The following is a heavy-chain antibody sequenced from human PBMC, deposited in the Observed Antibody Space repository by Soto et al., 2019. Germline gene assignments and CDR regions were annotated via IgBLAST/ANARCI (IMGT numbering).Heavy chain of an antibody. CDR1: GGTFSSYA. D-gene: IGHD3-10*01. V-gene: IGHV1-69*13. CDR3: ARSGTRKYYYGSGDPYYYYYGMDV. CDR2: IIPIFGTA. Sequence: SVKVSCKASGGTFSSYAISWVRQAPGQGLEWMGGIIPIFGTANYAQKFQGRVTITADESTSTAYMELSSLRSEDTAVYYCARSGTRKYYYGSGDPYYYYYGMDVWGQGTTVTVSS. J-gene: IGHJ6*02.